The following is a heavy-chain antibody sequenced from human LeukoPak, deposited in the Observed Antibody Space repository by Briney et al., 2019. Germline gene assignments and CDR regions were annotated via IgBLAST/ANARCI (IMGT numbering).Heavy chain of an antibody. Sequence: GGSLRLSCAASGFTFSSYAMSWVRQAPGKGPEWVSEISGSGGSTYYADSVKGRFTISRDNAKNSLDLQLSSLRAEDTAVYYCVRILYGSGSYGAFDYWGQGTLVTVTS. CDR2: ISGSGGST. J-gene: IGHJ4*02. CDR3: VRILYGSGSYGAFDY. D-gene: IGHD3-10*01. V-gene: IGHV3-23*01. CDR1: GFTFSSYA.